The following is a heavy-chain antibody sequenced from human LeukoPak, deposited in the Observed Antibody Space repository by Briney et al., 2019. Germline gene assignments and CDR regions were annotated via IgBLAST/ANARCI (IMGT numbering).Heavy chain of an antibody. CDR3: ARDSLSLDYFDY. CDR2: IYSGGST. V-gene: IGHV3-53*01. CDR1: GFTVSSNY. J-gene: IGHJ4*02. D-gene: IGHD3-10*01. Sequence: GGSLRLSCAASGFTVSSNYMSWVRQAPGKGLEWVSVIYSGGSTYYADSVKGRFTISRDNSKNTLYLQMNSLRAEDAAVYYCARDSLSLDYFDYWGQGTLVTVSS.